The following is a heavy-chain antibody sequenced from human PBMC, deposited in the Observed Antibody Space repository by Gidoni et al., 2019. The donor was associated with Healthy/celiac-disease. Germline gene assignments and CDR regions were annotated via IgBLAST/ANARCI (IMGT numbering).Heavy chain of an antibody. D-gene: IGHD1-20*01. Sequence: QVQLVQSGAAVKKPGSSVKVSCKASGGTFSSYANSWVRQTPGQGLGWMGRIIPILGIADYAQKFQGRGKITADKSTSTAYMELSSLRSEDTAVYYCASPPPYNWNGWYFDLWGRGTLVTVSS. CDR2: IIPILGIA. J-gene: IGHJ2*01. V-gene: IGHV1-69*09. CDR1: GGTFSSYA. CDR3: ASPPPYNWNGWYFDL.